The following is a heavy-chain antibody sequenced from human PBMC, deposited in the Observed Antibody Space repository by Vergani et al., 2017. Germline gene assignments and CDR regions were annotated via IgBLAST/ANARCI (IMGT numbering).Heavy chain of an antibody. CDR2: ISGSGGNT. CDR3: AGGCFCSRTSWNNPFYNGVI. D-gene: IGHD2-2*01. Sequence: EVQLLESGGGLVQPGGSLRLSCVASGFTFSSYAMSWVRQVPGKGLEWVSGISGSGGNTYYANSVKGRFTISRDNSKNTLYLQMNSLRADDTAVYYCAGGCFCSRTSWNNPFYNGVIWGKGTGVTVS. CDR1: GFTFSSYA. J-gene: IGHJ6*03. V-gene: IGHV3-23*01.